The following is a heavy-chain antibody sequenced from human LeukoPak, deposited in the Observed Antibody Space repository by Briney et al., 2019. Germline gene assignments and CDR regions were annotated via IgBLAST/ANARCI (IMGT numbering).Heavy chain of an antibody. CDR1: GFTFSSYA. CDR2: IRGSGGST. D-gene: IGHD1-1*01. CDR3: AKDRVGSQLERPGWFDP. Sequence: GGSLRPSCPAAGFTFSSYAMSRDRQPPGNGLEWVSAIRGSGGSTYYADSVKGRFTISRDNSKNTLYLQMNSLRAEDTAVYYCAKDRVGSQLERPGWFDPWGQGTLVTVSS. J-gene: IGHJ5*02. V-gene: IGHV3-23*01.